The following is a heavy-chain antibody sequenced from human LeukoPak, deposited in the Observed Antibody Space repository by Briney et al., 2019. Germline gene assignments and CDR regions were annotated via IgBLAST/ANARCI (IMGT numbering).Heavy chain of an antibody. J-gene: IGHJ4*02. Sequence: PSETLSLTCTVSGGSMSSYYWRWIRQPAGKGREWIGRLLTTASPNYPPSLKCPLPMSVATSKNQFSLQMRSVPAADTAVYYFASLYSASLGVDYWGQGTLLTVSS. CDR1: GGSMSSYY. CDR3: ASLYSASLGVDY. CDR2: LLTTASP. V-gene: IGHV4-4*07. D-gene: IGHD1-26*01.